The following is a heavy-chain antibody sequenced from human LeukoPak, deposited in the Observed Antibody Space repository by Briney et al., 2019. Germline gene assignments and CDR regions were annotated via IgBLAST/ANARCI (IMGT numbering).Heavy chain of an antibody. CDR2: IYYSAST. CDR1: GVSVSSGNYY. Sequence: PSETLSLTCFVSGVSVSSGNYYWNWIRQPPGKGLEWNGNIYYSASTHYNPSLKSRVTISLDTSKNQLSLELSSVTAADTAVYYCARDTTNVYYYDRSGYSHWGQGALVTVSS. J-gene: IGHJ4*02. V-gene: IGHV4-61*01. D-gene: IGHD3-22*01. CDR3: ARDTTNVYYYDRSGYSH.